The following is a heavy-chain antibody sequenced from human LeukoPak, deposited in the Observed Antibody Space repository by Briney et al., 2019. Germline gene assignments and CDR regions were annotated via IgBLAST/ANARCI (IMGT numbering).Heavy chain of an antibody. D-gene: IGHD3-10*01. CDR2: ISSSGRTK. Sequence: GGSLRLSCAASGSTFNGYRMSWVRRAPGKGLEWLSDISSSGRTKNYADSVTGRFTVSRDNAKNSLYLQMNSLRAEDTAVYYCATLWFGESDRDYWGQGTLVTASS. CDR1: GSTFNGYR. CDR3: ATLWFGESDRDY. V-gene: IGHV3-48*01. J-gene: IGHJ4*02.